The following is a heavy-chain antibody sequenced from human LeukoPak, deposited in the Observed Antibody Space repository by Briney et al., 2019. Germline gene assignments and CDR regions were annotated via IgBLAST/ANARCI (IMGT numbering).Heavy chain of an antibody. CDR3: AKGSTSASAGVMDY. V-gene: IGHV3-48*03. J-gene: IGHJ4*02. Sequence: GGSLRLSCAGTGFTFSSYEMNWVRQAPGKGLEWVSYISSSGRTTYYADSVKGRFTISRDNSKNTLYLQMNSLRAEDTAVYYCAKGSTSASAGVMDYWGQGTLVTVSS. CDR2: ISSSGRTT. CDR1: GFTFSSYE. D-gene: IGHD3-16*01.